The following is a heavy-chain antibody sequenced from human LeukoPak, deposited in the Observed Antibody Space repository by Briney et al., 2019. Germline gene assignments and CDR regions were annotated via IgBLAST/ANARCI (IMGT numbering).Heavy chain of an antibody. CDR3: ARGLHDRSWYGAH. V-gene: IGHV3-30*04. CDR2: LPPDGSYQ. D-gene: IGHD6-13*01. J-gene: IGHJ4*02. Sequence: PGGSLRLSCAASGFTFSDYTMQWVRQAPGKGLEWVALLPPDGSYQYYADSLKGRFTISRDNFKNALYLQMNSLRLEDTALYYCARGLHDRSWYGAHWGQGTLLSVSS. CDR1: GFTFSDYT.